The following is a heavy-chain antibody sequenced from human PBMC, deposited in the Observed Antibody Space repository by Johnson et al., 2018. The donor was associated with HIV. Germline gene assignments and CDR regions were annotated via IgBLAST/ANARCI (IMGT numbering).Heavy chain of an antibody. CDR2: ISYDGSNK. J-gene: IGHJ3*02. CDR1: GFTVSSNY. CDR3: ARDWSWRGSLKGGGAFDI. V-gene: IGHV3-30*03. D-gene: IGHD1-26*01. Sequence: VQLLESGGGLIQPGGSLRLSCAASGFTVSSNYMSWVRQAPGKGLEWVAVISYDGSNKYYADSVKGRFTISRDNSKNTMYLQMNSLRAEDTAVYYCARDWSWRGSLKGGGAFDIWGQGTLVTGSA.